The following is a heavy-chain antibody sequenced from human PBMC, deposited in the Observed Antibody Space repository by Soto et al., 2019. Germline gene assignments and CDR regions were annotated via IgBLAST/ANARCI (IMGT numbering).Heavy chain of an antibody. J-gene: IGHJ4*02. V-gene: IGHV1-69*01. CDR2: IIPIFGTA. D-gene: IGHD6-19*01. Sequence: QVQLVQSGAEVKKPGSSVKVSCKASGGTFSSYAISWVRQAPGQGLEWMGGIIPIFGTANYAQKFQGRVTITADESTSTAYMELSSLRSEDTAVYYCVRSQWLVTQAEYYFDYWGQGTLVTVSS. CDR3: VRSQWLVTQAEYYFDY. CDR1: GGTFSSYA.